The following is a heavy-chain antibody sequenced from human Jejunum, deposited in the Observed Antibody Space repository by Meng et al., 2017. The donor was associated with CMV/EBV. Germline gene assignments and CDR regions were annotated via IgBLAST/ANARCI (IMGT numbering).Heavy chain of an antibody. CDR1: GFSVRSNN. CDR2: ISDVGDT. D-gene: IGHD1-14*01. V-gene: IGHV3-53*01. Sequence: CAASGFSVRSNNMSWVRQAPGKGLEWVSVISDVGDTYYAYAVKGRFTISRDNSQNTVSLQMSSLRGEDTAVYYCARGLTGRYPFDYWGQGALVTVSS. CDR3: ARGLTGRYPFDY. J-gene: IGHJ4*02.